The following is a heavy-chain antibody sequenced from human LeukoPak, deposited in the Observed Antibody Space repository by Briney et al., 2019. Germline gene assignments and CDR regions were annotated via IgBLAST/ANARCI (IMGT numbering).Heavy chain of an antibody. V-gene: IGHV1-69*13. CDR3: ARGRSGSYYEYWFDP. CDR2: IIPIFGTA. D-gene: IGHD1-26*01. J-gene: IGHJ5*02. CDR1: GGTFSSYA. Sequence: SVKVSCKASGGTFSSYAISWVRQAPGQGLEWMGGIIPIFGTANYAQKFQGRVTITAGESTSTAYMELSSLRSEDTAVYYCARGRSGSYYEYWFDPWGQGTLVTVSS.